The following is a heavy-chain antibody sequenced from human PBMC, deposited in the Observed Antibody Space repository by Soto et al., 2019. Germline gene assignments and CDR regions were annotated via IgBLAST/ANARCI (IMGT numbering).Heavy chain of an antibody. J-gene: IGHJ5*02. CDR1: GGTFSSYA. V-gene: IGHV1-69*01. D-gene: IGHD6-19*01. CDR3: ASAAVAGNWFDP. CDR2: IIPIFGTA. Sequence: QVQLVQSGAEVKKPGSSVKVSCKASGGTFSSYAISWVRQSPGQGLEWMGGIIPIFGTANYAQKFQGRVTITADECTSTAYMELSSLRAEDTGVYYCASAAVAGNWFDPWGQGTLVTVSS.